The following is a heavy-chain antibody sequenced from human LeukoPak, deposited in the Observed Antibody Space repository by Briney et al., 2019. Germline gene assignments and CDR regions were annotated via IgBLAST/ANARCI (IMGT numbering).Heavy chain of an antibody. J-gene: IGHJ6*03. D-gene: IGHD4-23*01. CDR1: GFTFSDYY. CDR3: ARVPYGGNSYYYYYMDV. CDR2: ISSSGSTI. Sequence: PGGSLRLSCAASGFTFSDYYMSWIRQAPGKGLEWVSYISSSGSTIYYADSMKGRFTISRDNAKNSLYLQMNSLRAEDTAVYYCARVPYGGNSYYYYYMDVWGKGTTVTVSS. V-gene: IGHV3-11*04.